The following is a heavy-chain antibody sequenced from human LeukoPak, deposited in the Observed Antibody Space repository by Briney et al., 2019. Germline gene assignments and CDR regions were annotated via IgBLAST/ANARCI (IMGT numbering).Heavy chain of an antibody. V-gene: IGHV1-69-2*01. J-gene: IGHJ5*02. CDR2: VDPEDGET. CDR1: GYTFTDYY. Sequence: ASVKVSCKVSGYTFTDYYMHWVQQAPGKGLEWMGLVDPEDGETIYAERFQGRGTITADTSTDTAYMELSSLISEDTAVYYCVVVPAAIRNSVWFDPWGQGTLVTVSS. CDR3: VVVPAAIRNSVWFDP. D-gene: IGHD2-2*02.